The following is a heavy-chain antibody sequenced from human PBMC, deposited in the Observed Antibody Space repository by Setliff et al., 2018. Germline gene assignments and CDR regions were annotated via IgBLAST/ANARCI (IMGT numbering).Heavy chain of an antibody. CDR3: AKSSGSSSATNLEY. V-gene: IGHV3-23*01. Sequence: GGSLRLSCVASGFTFRDYSMAWVRQVSGKGLEWVAAVIQGGSGLYADSVRGRSTISRDNSKNSIFLQMNSLRVEDTALYYCAKSSGSSSATNLEYLGPGTLVTVSS. CDR1: GFTFRDYS. CDR2: VIQGGSG. J-gene: IGHJ4*02. D-gene: IGHD3-10*01.